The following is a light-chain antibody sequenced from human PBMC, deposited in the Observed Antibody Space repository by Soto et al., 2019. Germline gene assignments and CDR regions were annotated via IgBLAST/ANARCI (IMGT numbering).Light chain of an antibody. CDR3: QQYYSHSIS. Sequence: DIQMTQSPSTLSASVGDIVTITCRASQSIHTWVAWYQQKPGKAPTLLIHDASTLESGVTSRFSGSGSGTEFILTISSMQPEDCETSYCQQYYSHSISFGPGTKVY. V-gene: IGKV1-5*01. J-gene: IGKJ3*01. CDR2: DAS. CDR1: QSIHTW.